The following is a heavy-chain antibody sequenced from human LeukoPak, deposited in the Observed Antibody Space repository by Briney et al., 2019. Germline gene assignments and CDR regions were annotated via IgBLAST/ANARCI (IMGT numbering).Heavy chain of an antibody. CDR1: GYTLTELS. CDR2: FDPEDGET. CDR3: ARAPYYDSLSGYFQH. J-gene: IGHJ1*01. D-gene: IGHD3-22*01. Sequence: ASVKVSCKVSGYTLTELSMHWVRQAPGKGLEWMGGFDPEDGETIYAQKFQGRVTMTEDTSTDTAYMELSSLRSDDTAVYYCARAPYYDSLSGYFQHWGQGTLVTVSS. V-gene: IGHV1-24*01.